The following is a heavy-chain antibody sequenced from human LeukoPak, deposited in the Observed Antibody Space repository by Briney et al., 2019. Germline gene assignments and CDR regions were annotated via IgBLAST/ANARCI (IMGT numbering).Heavy chain of an antibody. CDR2: IRYDGSNK. Sequence: GGSLRLSCAASGFTFSSYAMSWVRQSPGKGLEWVAFIRYDGSNKYYGDSVKGRFTTSRDNSKTTLYLQMNSLRAEDTAVYYCAKDSRRYYGSGTYSRRGYFDYWGQGTLVTVSS. J-gene: IGHJ4*02. CDR1: GFTFSSYA. CDR3: AKDSRRYYGSGTYSRRGYFDY. V-gene: IGHV3-30*02. D-gene: IGHD3-10*01.